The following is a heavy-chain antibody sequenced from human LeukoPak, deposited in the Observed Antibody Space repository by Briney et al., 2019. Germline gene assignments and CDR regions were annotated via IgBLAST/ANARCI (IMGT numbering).Heavy chain of an antibody. Sequence: WASVKVSCKASGYTFTGYYMHWVRQAPGQGLEWMGWINPNSGGTNYAQKFQGRVTMTRDTSISTAYMELSRLRSDDMAVYYCARDDSSGWYWFDPWGQGTLVTVSS. D-gene: IGHD6-19*01. CDR1: GYTFTGYY. J-gene: IGHJ5*02. V-gene: IGHV1-2*02. CDR3: ARDDSSGWYWFDP. CDR2: INPNSGGT.